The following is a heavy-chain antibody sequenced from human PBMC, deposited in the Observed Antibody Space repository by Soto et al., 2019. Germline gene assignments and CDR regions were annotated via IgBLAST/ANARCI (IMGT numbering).Heavy chain of an antibody. CDR1: GFTFSSYG. V-gene: IGHV3-30*18. CDR2: ISYDGSNK. CDR3: AKDRMAWIQPWLSSYYYYGMDV. J-gene: IGHJ6*02. D-gene: IGHD5-18*01. Sequence: PGGSLRLSCAASGFTFSSYGMHWVRQAPGKGLEWVAVISYDGSNKYYADSVKGRFTISRDNSKNTLYLQMNSLRAEDTAVYYCAKDRMAWIQPWLSSYYYYGMDVWGQGTTVTVSS.